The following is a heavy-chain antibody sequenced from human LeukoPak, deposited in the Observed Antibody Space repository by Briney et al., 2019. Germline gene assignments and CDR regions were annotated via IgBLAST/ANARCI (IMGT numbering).Heavy chain of an antibody. D-gene: IGHD1-26*01. Sequence: PGESLKISCKVSGYSFTSYCIGRVRQMPGKGLEWMGIIYPGDSSPTYSPSFQGQVTISVDKSINTAYLQWGSLQASDTAMYYCGMSGDRVPLQDDVFDVWGQGTMVTVST. V-gene: IGHV5-51*01. CDR1: GYSFTSYC. CDR3: GMSGDRVPLQDDVFDV. CDR2: IYPGDSSP. J-gene: IGHJ3*01.